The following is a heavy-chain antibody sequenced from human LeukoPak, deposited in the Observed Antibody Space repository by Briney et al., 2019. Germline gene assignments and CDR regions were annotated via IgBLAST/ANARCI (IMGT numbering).Heavy chain of an antibody. CDR2: IYTTGNT. V-gene: IGHV4-61*09. CDR3: ARMVVAATYFDY. CDR1: DDSISSPNYY. J-gene: IGHJ4*02. Sequence: PSQTLSLTYTVSDDSISSPNYYWSWVRQPAGKGLEWIGHIYTTGNTNYNPSFKSRVTMSIDTSKNHFSLKLTSVTAADTAMYYCARMVVAATYFDYWGQGTLVTVSS. D-gene: IGHD2-15*01.